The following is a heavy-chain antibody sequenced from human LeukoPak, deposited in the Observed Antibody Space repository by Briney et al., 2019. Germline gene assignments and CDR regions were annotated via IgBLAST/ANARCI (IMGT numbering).Heavy chain of an antibody. CDR3: ARHIGGGIEDMDV. CDR1: GGSIGTYY. D-gene: IGHD3-16*02. J-gene: IGHJ6*03. V-gene: IGHV4-59*08. CDR2: IYVTGT. Sequence: PSETLSLSCTVSGGSIGTYYWSWVRQSPGTGLEWIGYIYVTGTRYNPYLQSRVTISVDRSRNQFFLKMTSVTAADTAVYYCARHIGGGIEDMDVWGRGTKITVSS.